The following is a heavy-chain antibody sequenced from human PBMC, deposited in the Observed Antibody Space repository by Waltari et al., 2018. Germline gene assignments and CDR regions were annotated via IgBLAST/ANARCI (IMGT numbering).Heavy chain of an antibody. CDR2: IGGGGVII. V-gene: IGHV3-11*04. Sequence: QVQLVESGGGLVKPGGSLRLSCAASGFTFRDYHMTWLRQAPGRGLEWVSCIGGGGVIIYYSDAVKGRFTISRDDAKNSLYLQMNSLSAEDTALYYCARDSGSYRFDYWGQGTLVTVSS. D-gene: IGHD1-26*01. CDR3: ARDSGSYRFDY. J-gene: IGHJ4*02. CDR1: GFTFRDYH.